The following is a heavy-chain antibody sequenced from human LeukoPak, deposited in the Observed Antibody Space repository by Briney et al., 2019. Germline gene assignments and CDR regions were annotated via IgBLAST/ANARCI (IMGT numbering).Heavy chain of an antibody. CDR3: ARGSSWYQTNFDY. V-gene: IGHV4-39*07. Sequence: SETLSLTCTVSGGSIYSGSYYWGWIRQPPGKGLEWIGSIYYSGSTYYSPSLKNRVTISIDTSKNQFSLKLTSVTAADTAVYYCARGSSWYQTNFDYWGQGTLVTVSS. D-gene: IGHD6-13*01. J-gene: IGHJ4*02. CDR1: GGSIYSGSYY. CDR2: IYYSGST.